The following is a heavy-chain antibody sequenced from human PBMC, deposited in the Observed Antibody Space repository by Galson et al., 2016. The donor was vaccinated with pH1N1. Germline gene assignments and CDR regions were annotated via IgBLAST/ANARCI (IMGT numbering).Heavy chain of an antibody. Sequence: ETLSLTCIVSGDSINNCYWSWIRQPPGKGLEWIAYIYFSGRTNYNPSLKSRVTISVDRSKNHFSLNVNSVTAADTAVYYCARRRGDWDAFDVWGQGTMVTVSS. CDR2: IYFSGRT. D-gene: IGHD2-21*02. V-gene: IGHV4-59*01. CDR3: ARRRGDWDAFDV. J-gene: IGHJ3*01. CDR1: GDSINNCY.